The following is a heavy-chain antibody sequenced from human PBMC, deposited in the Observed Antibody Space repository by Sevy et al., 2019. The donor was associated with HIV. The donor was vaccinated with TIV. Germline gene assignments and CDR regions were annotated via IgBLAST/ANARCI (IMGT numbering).Heavy chain of an antibody. Sequence: GGSLRLSCAASSGFTFSSYWMSWVRQAPGKGLEWVANIKQDGSVKHHVDSVRGRFTISRGNAKNSLYLQMNRLRVEDTAVYYCAGGTYYYDSTGYYHDVFDVWGQGTMVTVSS. V-gene: IGHV3-7*03. D-gene: IGHD3-22*01. CDR2: IKQDGSVK. CDR3: AGGTYYYDSTGYYHDVFDV. CDR1: SGFTFSSYW. J-gene: IGHJ3*01.